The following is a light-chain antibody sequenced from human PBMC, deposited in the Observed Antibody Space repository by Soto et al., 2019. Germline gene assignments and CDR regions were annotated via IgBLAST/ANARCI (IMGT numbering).Light chain of an antibody. CDR1: QNIDKF. Sequence: DIHMTQSPPALSASVGDRVTITCRASQNIDKFLNWYHQRPGKAPRVLIHDASTLQHGVPSRFSGSGSDTDFTLTITSLQPEDFATYFCQQSYSSPLTFGGGTKVEL. V-gene: IGKV1-39*01. J-gene: IGKJ4*02. CDR3: QQSYSSPLT. CDR2: DAS.